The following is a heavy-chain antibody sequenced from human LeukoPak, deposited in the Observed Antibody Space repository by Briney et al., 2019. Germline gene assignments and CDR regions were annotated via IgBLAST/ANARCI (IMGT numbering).Heavy chain of an antibody. J-gene: IGHJ6*02. CDR2: INPNSGNT. CDR3: ARTGGSDPGFYYYGMDV. V-gene: IGHV1-8*01. Sequence: ASVKVSCKASGYTFTSYDINWVRQATGQGLEWMGWINPNSGNTGYAQKFQGRVTMTRNTSISTAYMELSSLRSEDTAVYYCARTGGSDPGFYYYGMDVWGQGTTVTVSS. CDR1: GYTFTSYD. D-gene: IGHD1-26*01.